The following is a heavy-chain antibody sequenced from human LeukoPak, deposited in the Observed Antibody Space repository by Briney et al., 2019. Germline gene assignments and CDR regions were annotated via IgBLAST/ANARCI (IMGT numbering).Heavy chain of an antibody. D-gene: IGHD2-2*01. CDR3: ARDKPIRDIVVVPAAQNWFDP. J-gene: IGHJ5*02. CDR2: IIPIFGTA. V-gene: IGHV1-69*01. Sequence: SVKVSCKASGGTFSSYAISWVRQAPGQGLEWMGGIIPIFGTANYAQKFQGRVTITADESTSTAYMELSSLRSEDTAVYYCARDKPIRDIVVVPAAQNWFDPWGQGTLVTVSS. CDR1: GGTFSSYA.